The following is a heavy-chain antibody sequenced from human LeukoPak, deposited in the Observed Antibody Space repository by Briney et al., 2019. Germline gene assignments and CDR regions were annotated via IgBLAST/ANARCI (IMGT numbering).Heavy chain of an antibody. J-gene: IGHJ4*02. V-gene: IGHV4-61*02. Sequence: PSETLSLTCTVSGGSISSGSYYWSWTRQPAGKGLEWIGRIYTSGSTNYNPSLKSRVTISVDTSKNQFSLKLSSVTAADTAVYYCAQLGKKDYWGQGTLVTVSS. CDR1: GGSISSGSYY. CDR2: IYTSGST. CDR3: AQLGKKDY. D-gene: IGHD7-27*01.